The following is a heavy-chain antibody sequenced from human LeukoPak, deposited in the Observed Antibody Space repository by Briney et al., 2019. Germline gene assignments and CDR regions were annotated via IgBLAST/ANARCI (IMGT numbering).Heavy chain of an antibody. CDR2: MNPNSGNT. CDR3: ASKGGQTGYVQSTASFDY. CDR1: GYTFTSYD. Sequence: GASVKVSCKASGYTFTSYDINWVRQATGQGLELMGWMNPNSGNTGYAQKFQGRVTMTRTTPISTAYMELSIRRSEDTAVYYCASKGGQTGYVQSTASFDYWGQGTLVTVSS. V-gene: IGHV1-8*01. D-gene: IGHD6-13*01. J-gene: IGHJ4*02.